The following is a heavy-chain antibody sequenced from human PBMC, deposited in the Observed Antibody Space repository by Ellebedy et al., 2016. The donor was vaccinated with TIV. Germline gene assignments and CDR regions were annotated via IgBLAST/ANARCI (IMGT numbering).Heavy chain of an antibody. CDR3: AKDLGLWFGELYLDY. CDR1: GFTFSSYG. V-gene: IGHV3-30*18. Sequence: GESLKISXAASGFTFSSYGMHWVRQAPGKGLEWVAVISYDGSNKYYADSVKGRFTISRDNSKNTLYLQMNSLRAEDTAVYYCAKDLGLWFGELYLDYWGQGTLVTVSS. CDR2: ISYDGSNK. D-gene: IGHD3-10*01. J-gene: IGHJ4*02.